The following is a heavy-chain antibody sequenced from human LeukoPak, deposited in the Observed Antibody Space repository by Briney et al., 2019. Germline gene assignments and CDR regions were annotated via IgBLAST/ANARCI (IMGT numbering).Heavy chain of an antibody. D-gene: IGHD6-19*01. V-gene: IGHV1-69*13. CDR3: ARDGGAVAVYYYGMDV. CDR1: GGTFISYA. CDR2: IIPIFGTA. J-gene: IGHJ6*02. Sequence: SVKVSCKASGGTFISYAISWVRQAPGQGLEWMGGIIPIFGTANYAQKFQGRVTITADESTSTAYMELSSLRSEDTAVYYCARDGGAVAVYYYGMDVWGQGTTVTVSS.